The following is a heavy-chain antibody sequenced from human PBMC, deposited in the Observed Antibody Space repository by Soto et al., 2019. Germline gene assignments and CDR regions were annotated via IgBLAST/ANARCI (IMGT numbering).Heavy chain of an antibody. CDR3: ARVSDYGDNYYYYYGMDV. CDR2: IIPILGIA. D-gene: IGHD4-17*01. V-gene: IGHV1-69*02. Sequence: SVKVSCKASGGTFSSYTISWVRQAPGQGLEWMGRIIPILGIANYAQKFQGRVTITADKSTSTAYMELSSLRSEDTAVYYCARVSDYGDNYYYYYGMDVWGQGTTVTVS. J-gene: IGHJ6*02. CDR1: GGTFSSYT.